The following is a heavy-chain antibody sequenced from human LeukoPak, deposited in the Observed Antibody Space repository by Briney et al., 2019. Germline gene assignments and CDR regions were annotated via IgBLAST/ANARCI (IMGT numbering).Heavy chain of an antibody. CDR3: ASGRASRPTSY. J-gene: IGHJ4*02. D-gene: IGHD1-26*01. V-gene: IGHV4-34*01. CDR2: INHSGST. Sequence: PSETLSLTCAVYGGSFSGYYWSWIRQPPGKGLEWIGEINHSGSTNYNPSLKSRVTISVDTSKSQFSLKLSSVTAADTAVYYCASGRASRPTSYWGQGTLVTVSS. CDR1: GGSFSGYY.